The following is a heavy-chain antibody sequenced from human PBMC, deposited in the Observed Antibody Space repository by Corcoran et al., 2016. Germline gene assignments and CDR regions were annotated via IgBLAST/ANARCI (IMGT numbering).Heavy chain of an antibody. V-gene: IGHV6-1*01. J-gene: IGHJ4*02. Sequence: QVQLQQSGPGLVKPSQTLSLTCAISGDSVSSNSAAWNWIRQSPSRGLEWLGRTYYRSKWYNDYAVSVKSRITINPDTSKNQFSLQLNSVTPEDTDGYCWGRDRLAVAGTGLDYWGQGTLVSVSS. D-gene: IGHD6-19*01. CDR2: TYYRSKWYN. CDR1: GDSVSSNSAA. CDR3: GRDRLAVAGTGLDY.